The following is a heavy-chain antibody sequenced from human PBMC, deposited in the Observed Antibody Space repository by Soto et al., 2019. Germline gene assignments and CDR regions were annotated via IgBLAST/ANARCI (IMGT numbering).Heavy chain of an antibody. J-gene: IGHJ4*02. CDR3: AKRIGYCFDS. D-gene: IGHD2-15*01. CDR1: GFTFSSYS. Sequence: PGGSLRLSCAAAGFTFSSYSMSWVRQAPGKGLEWVSGITGDGGSTYYADSVKGRFTISRDNSKNTLHLQMNSLSAEDTALYFCAKRIGYCFDSWGPGTLVTVSS. CDR2: ITGDGGST. V-gene: IGHV3-23*01.